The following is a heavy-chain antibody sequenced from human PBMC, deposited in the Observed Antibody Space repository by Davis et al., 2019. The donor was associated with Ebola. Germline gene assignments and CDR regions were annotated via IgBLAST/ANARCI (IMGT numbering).Heavy chain of an antibody. CDR2: MYSGGTT. J-gene: IGHJ6*02. CDR3: ARGDFYYGVDV. V-gene: IGHV3-53*01. Sequence: GGSLRLSCAASGFSVSTKYMNWVRQAPGKGLQWVSIMYSGGTTYYAGSVKGRFTISRDSSKNTVYLQMNSLRAEDTAVYYCARGDFYYGVDVWGQGTTVTVSS. CDR1: GFSVSTKY.